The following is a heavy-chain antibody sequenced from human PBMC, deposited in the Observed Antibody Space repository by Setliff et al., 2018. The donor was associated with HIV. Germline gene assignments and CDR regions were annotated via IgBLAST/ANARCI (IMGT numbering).Heavy chain of an antibody. V-gene: IGHV3-48*04. CDR2: ISSSGSTI. J-gene: IGHJ3*02. D-gene: IGHD1-26*01. CDR3: AKGAWSRELPAFDI. Sequence: GGSLRLSCAASEFTFSSYAMSWVRQAPGKGLEWVSYISSSGSTINYADSVKGRFTISRDNAKNSLYLQMNSLRADDTAVYYCAKGAWSRELPAFDIWGQGTMVTVSS. CDR1: EFTFSSYA.